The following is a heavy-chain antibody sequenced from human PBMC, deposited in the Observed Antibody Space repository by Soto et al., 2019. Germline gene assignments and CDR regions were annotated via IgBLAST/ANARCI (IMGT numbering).Heavy chain of an antibody. CDR1: GVSFSDYS. CDR2: ITGNSEYK. D-gene: IGHD1-26*01. CDR3: ARSGELLQTFDS. V-gene: IGHV3-21*06. Sequence: GGSLRLSXVVSGVSFSDYSMNWVRQAPGKGLEWVSLITGNSEYKYYAGSVKGRFTVSRDNAKNSLYLQMNSLTVEDTAVYYCARSGELLQTFDSWGQGTLVTVSS. J-gene: IGHJ4*02.